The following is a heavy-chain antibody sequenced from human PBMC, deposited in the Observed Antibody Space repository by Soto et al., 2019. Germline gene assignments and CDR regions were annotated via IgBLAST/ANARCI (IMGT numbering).Heavy chain of an antibody. V-gene: IGHV1-69*12. CDR3: AREGGVYDHSPFDY. CDR1: GGTFSSYA. J-gene: IGHJ4*02. Sequence: QVQLVQSGAEVKKPGSSVKVSCKASGGTFSSYAISWVRQAPGQGLEWMGGIIPIFGTADYAQKFQGRVTMTAXQXPSTAYMGLSSMRSEDTAVYYCAREGGVYDHSPFDYWGQGTLVTVSS. D-gene: IGHD4-4*01. CDR2: IIPIFGTA.